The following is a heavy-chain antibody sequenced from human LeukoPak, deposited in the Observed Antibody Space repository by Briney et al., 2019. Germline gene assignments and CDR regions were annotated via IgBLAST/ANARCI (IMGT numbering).Heavy chain of an antibody. V-gene: IGHV3-74*01. J-gene: IGHJ4*02. CDR2: IYSDAT. D-gene: IGHD3-22*01. Sequence: GGSLRLSCAASGFTFSSYWIHWVRQAPGKGLVWVSRIYSDATYYADSVKGRFTISRDNAKNTLYLQMNSLRAEDTAVYYCARESYDTSGYYYGGGFDYWGQGTLVTVSS. CDR3: ARESYDTSGYYYGGGFDY. CDR1: GFTFSSYW.